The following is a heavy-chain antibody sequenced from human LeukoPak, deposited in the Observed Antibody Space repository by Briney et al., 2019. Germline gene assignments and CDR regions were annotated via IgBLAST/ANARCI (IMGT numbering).Heavy chain of an antibody. J-gene: IGHJ4*02. CDR1: GGSFSGYY. Sequence: SETLSLTCAVYGGSFSGYYWSWIRQPPGKGLEWIGEINHSGSTNYNPSLKSRVTISVDTPKNQFSLKLGSVTAADTAVYYCARGSDLAFVDTAMVTSYFDYWGQGTLVTVSS. V-gene: IGHV4-34*01. CDR2: INHSGST. D-gene: IGHD5-18*01. CDR3: ARGSDLAFVDTAMVTSYFDY.